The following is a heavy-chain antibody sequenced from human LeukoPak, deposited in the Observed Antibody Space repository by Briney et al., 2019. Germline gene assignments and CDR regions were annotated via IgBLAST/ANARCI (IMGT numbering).Heavy chain of an antibody. CDR3: ARLAWGRLDY. J-gene: IGHJ4*02. CDR2: ISQSGYT. CDR1: GYSITNGYY. D-gene: IGHD7-27*01. V-gene: IGHV4-38-2*02. Sequence: SETLSLTCTVSGYSITNGYYWGWIRQPPGKGLEWIGTISQSGYTFYNPSLKSRVTLSVDTSDNQFSLKLSSVTAADTAVHYCARLAWGRLDYWGQGIVVTVSS.